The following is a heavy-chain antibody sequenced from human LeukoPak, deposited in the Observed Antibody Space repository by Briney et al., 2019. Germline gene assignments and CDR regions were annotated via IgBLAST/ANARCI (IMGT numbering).Heavy chain of an antibody. V-gene: IGHV4-59*12. D-gene: IGHD3-10*01. CDR3: AVGELGTKVDY. Sequence: SETLSLTCAVYGGSFSGYYWSWIRQPPGKGLEWIGYIYYSGSTNYNPSLKSRVTISVDTSENQFSLKLTSVTAADMAVYYCAVGELGTKVDYWGQGTLVTVSS. J-gene: IGHJ4*02. CDR1: GGSFSGYY. CDR2: IYYSGST.